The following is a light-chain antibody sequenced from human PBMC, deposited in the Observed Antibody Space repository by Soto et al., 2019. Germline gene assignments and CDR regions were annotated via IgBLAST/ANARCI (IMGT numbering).Light chain of an antibody. CDR2: GAS. CDR1: QSVTSSY. CDR3: QQYDSSPRT. Sequence: EIVLTQSPGTLSLSPGERATLSCRASQSVTSSYLAWYQQKPGQAPRLLIYGASSRATGIPDRFSGSGSVTDFTLTISRLEPEDLAVYYCQQYDSSPRTFGQGTKVDIK. J-gene: IGKJ1*01. V-gene: IGKV3-20*01.